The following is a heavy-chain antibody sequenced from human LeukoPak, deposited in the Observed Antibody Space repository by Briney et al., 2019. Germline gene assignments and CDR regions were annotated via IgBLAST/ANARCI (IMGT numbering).Heavy chain of an antibody. CDR1: GGSISSSSYY. Sequence: PSETLSPTCTVSGGSISSSSYYWGWIRQPPGKGLEWIGSIYYSGSTYYNPSLKGRVTISVDTSKNQFSLKLSSVTAADTAVYYCARAIYGSGYYFDYWGQGILVTVSS. V-gene: IGHV4-39*01. CDR2: IYYSGST. D-gene: IGHD3-10*01. J-gene: IGHJ4*02. CDR3: ARAIYGSGYYFDY.